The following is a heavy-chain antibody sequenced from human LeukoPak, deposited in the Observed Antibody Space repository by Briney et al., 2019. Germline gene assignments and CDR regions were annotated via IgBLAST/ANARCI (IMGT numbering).Heavy chain of an antibody. CDR3: VRGLRSGSNYFFYGMDV. V-gene: IGHV4-38-2*02. J-gene: IGHJ6*04. D-gene: IGHD3-10*01. Sequence: SETLSVTCTVSGYSINNGYFWGWIRQPPGKGLEYIGTVFHSGDTYYNPSLKSRVTISLDTSTNVISLKLRSATAADTAVYYCVRGLRSGSNYFFYGMDVWGKGTTVTVSS. CDR2: VFHSGDT. CDR1: GYSINNGYF.